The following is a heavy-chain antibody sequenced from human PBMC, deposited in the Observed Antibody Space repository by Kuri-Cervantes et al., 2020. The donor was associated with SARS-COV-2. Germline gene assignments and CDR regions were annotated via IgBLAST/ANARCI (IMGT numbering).Heavy chain of an antibody. CDR1: GFIFSDYY. CDR2: ISYDGSNK. D-gene: IGHD6-13*01. Sequence: GESLKISCTASGFIFSDYYMTWIRQAPGKGLEWVAVISYDGSNKYYADSVKGRFTISRDNSKNTLYLQMNSLRAEDTAVYYCAKDRIAAAGLKGDYMDVWGKGTTVTVSS. CDR3: AKDRIAAAGLKGDYMDV. J-gene: IGHJ6*03. V-gene: IGHV3-30*18.